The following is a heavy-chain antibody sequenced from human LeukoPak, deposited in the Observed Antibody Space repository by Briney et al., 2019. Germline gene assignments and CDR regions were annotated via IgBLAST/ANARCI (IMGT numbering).Heavy chain of an antibody. CDR1: GFTFSDYY. Sequence: NPGGSLRLSCAASGFTFSDYYMSWIRQAPGKGLEWVSYISSSGSTIYYADSVKGRFTISRDNAKNSLYLQLNSLRAADTAVYYCARLLGSGSYGYPFDYWGQGTLVTVSS. D-gene: IGHD3-10*01. CDR2: ISSSGSTI. CDR3: ARLLGSGSYGYPFDY. V-gene: IGHV3-11*01. J-gene: IGHJ4*02.